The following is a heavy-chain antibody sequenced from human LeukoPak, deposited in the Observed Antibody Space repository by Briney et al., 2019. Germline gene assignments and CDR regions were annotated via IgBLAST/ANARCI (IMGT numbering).Heavy chain of an antibody. J-gene: IGHJ3*02. CDR1: GFTFSSYS. CDR2: ISYDGSNK. V-gene: IGHV3-30*03. CDR3: TSGSYDAFGI. Sequence: GGSLRLSCAASGFTFSSYSMNWVRQAPGKGLEWVAIISYDGSNKFYSDSVKGRFTISRDNSKNTLYLQMNSLRAEDRAVYHCTSGSYDAFGIWGQGTMVTVSS.